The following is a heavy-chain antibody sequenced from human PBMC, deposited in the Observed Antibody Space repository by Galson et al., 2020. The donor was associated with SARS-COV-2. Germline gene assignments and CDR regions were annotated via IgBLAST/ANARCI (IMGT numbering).Heavy chain of an antibody. V-gene: IGHV4-39*07. Sequence: SETLSLTCNVSGGSISSSSYYWGWIRQPPGKGLEWIGSIYYSGSTYYNPSLKRRVTISVDTSKNQFSLKLSSVTDADTAVYYCARDRGGWLQRHPRFVYWVQGTLVTVSS. CDR1: GGSISSSSYY. CDR2: IYYSGST. CDR3: ARDRGGWLQRHPRFVY. D-gene: IGHD5-18*01. J-gene: IGHJ4*02.